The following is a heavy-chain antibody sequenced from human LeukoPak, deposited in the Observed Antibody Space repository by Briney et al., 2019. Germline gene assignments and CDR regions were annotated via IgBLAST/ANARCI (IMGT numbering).Heavy chain of an antibody. Sequence: GSLRLSCAAAGFSFFGDALHWCCQAPAKGREWGSCISGSSRYIYYADSVKGRFTISRDNAQTSLYLQMNSLRADDTAFYYCAREVGRSAALWGQGTLVTVSS. D-gene: IGHD6-13*01. V-gene: IGHV3-21*01. CDR2: ISGSSRYI. CDR1: GFSFFGDA. CDR3: AREVGRSAAL. J-gene: IGHJ4*02.